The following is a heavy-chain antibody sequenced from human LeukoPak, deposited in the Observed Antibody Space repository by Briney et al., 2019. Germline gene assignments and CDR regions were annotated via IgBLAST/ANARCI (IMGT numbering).Heavy chain of an antibody. Sequence: GGSLKISWKGSGYSFASYWVVWLGQIPGNSLEWMGIIYPVDSITRYSPSFLDQVSILSDRSLRTACLHCISLEASDTAMYYCSRHYFTYCCYDDSSFDFWGPGTLVTVSS. V-gene: IGHV5-51*01. J-gene: IGHJ4*02. D-gene: IGHD3-22*01. CDR1: GYSFASYW. CDR2: IYPVDSIT. CDR3: SRHYFTYCCYDDSSFDF.